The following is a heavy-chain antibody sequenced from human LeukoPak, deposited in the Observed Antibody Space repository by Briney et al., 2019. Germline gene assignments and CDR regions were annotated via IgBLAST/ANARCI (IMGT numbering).Heavy chain of an antibody. V-gene: IGHV4-59*01. CDR2: IYYSGST. Sequence: PSETLSLTXTVSGGSISSYYWSWIRQPPGKGMEWIGYIYYSGSTNYNPSLKSRVTISVDTSKNQFSLKLSSVTAADTAVYYCARGGYSSGVFDYWGQGTLVTVSS. CDR1: GGSISSYY. J-gene: IGHJ4*02. CDR3: ARGGYSSGVFDY. D-gene: IGHD6-19*01.